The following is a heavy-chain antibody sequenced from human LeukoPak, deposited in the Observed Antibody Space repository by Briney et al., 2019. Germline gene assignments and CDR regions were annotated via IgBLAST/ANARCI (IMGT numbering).Heavy chain of an antibody. V-gene: IGHV4-39*01. CDR3: ARHSSSFHFDY. CDR2: IYYSGST. D-gene: IGHD6-6*01. CDR1: GGSISSSSYY. J-gene: IGHJ4*02. Sequence: SETLSLTCTVSGGSISSSSYYWGWIRQPPGKGLEWIGSIYYSGSTYYNPSLKSRVTISVDTSKNQFSLKLSSVTAADTAVYYCARHSSSFHFDYWGQGTLVTVSS.